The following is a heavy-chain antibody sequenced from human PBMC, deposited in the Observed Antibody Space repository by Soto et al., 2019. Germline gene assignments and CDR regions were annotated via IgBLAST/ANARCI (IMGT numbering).Heavy chain of an antibody. J-gene: IGHJ4*02. CDR1: GYSFAGYW. CDR2: IDPSDSQT. D-gene: IGHD3-22*01. CDR3: ARQIYDSDTGPNFQYYFDS. V-gene: IGHV5-10-1*01. Sequence: GESLKISCKGSGYSFAGYWITWVRQKPGKGLEWMGRIDPSDSQTYYSPSFRGHVTISVTKSITTVFLQWSSLRASDTAMYYCARQIYDSDTGPNFQYYFDSWSQGTPVTVSS.